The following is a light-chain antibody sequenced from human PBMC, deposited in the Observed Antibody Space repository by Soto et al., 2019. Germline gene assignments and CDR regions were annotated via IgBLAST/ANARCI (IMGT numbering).Light chain of an antibody. CDR1: QSVSSN. J-gene: IGKJ1*01. CDR2: GAS. CDR3: QQYNNGT. V-gene: IGKV3-15*01. Sequence: EIVMTQSPATLSVSPGERATLSCRASQSVSSNLAWYQQKPGQAPRLLIYGASTRATGIPARFSGSGSGTEFTLTISSLQSEDFAVYYCQQYNNGTFGQGTKVDIK.